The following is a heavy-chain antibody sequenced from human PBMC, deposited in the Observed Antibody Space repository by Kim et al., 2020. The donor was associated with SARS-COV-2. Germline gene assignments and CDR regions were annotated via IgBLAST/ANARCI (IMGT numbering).Heavy chain of an antibody. CDR3: AKDPVHDYGEGYFDY. D-gene: IGHD4-17*01. Sequence: GGSLRLSCAASGFTFSSYGMHWVRQAPGKGLEWVAVISYDGSNKYYADSVKGRFTISRDNSKNTLYLQMNSLRAEDTAVYYCAKDPVHDYGEGYFDYWGQGTLVTVSS. J-gene: IGHJ4*02. V-gene: IGHV3-30*18. CDR2: ISYDGSNK. CDR1: GFTFSSYG.